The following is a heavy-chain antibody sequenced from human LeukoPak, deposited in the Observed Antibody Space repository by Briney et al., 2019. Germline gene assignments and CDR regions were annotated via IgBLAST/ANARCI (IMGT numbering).Heavy chain of an antibody. CDR1: GGSFSGYY. J-gene: IGHJ4*02. CDR3: ARGVYDFWSGPQYYFDY. D-gene: IGHD3-3*01. CDR2: INHSGST. Sequence: SETLSLTCAVYGGSFSGYYWSWIRQPPGKGLEWIGEINHSGSTNYNPSLKSRVTLSVDTSKNQFSLKLSSVTAADTAVYYCARGVYDFWSGPQYYFDYWGQGTLVTVSS. V-gene: IGHV4-34*01.